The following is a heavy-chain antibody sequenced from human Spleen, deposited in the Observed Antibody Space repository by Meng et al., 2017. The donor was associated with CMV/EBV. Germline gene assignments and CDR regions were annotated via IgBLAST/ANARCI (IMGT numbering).Heavy chain of an antibody. CDR3: GRSAITFVLVPAATDY. CDR2: ISYDGNNK. J-gene: IGHJ4*02. V-gene: IGHV3-30-3*01. Sequence: GESLKISCAASGFSFTTYTMHWVRQAPGKGLEWVALISYDGNNKYYADSVKGRFTISRDNSKNTLYLQMNSLTTEDTSVYYCGRSAITFVLVPAATDYWGQGTLVTVSS. CDR1: GFSFTTYT. D-gene: IGHD2-2*01.